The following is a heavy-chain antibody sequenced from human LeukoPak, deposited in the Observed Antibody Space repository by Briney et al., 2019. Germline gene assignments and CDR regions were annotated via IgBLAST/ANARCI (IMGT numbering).Heavy chain of an antibody. J-gene: IGHJ4*02. Sequence: GGSLRLSCVASGFTFTKCAMSWIRQAPGKGLEWVAIITATGDTAYYADSVKGRFTNSRDNSRNTVYMQMDSLRAEDTAIYYCAGDRNSDWYSPLDYWGQGSQVTVSP. CDR1: GFTFTKCA. CDR2: ITATGDTA. D-gene: IGHD6-19*01. V-gene: IGHV3-23*01. CDR3: AGDRNSDWYSPLDY.